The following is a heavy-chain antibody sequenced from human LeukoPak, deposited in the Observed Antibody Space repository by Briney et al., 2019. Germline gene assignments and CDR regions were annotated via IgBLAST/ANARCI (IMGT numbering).Heavy chain of an antibody. D-gene: IGHD3-10*01. CDR2: LSGSGGGT. Sequence: GGSLRLSCAVSGITLSNYGMSWVRQAPGKGLEWVAGLSGSGGGTNYADSVQGRFTISRDNPKNTLYLQMNSLRAEDTGVYFCAKRGVVIRVFLVGFHKEAYYFDSWGQGALVTVYS. V-gene: IGHV3-23*01. J-gene: IGHJ4*02. CDR3: AKRGVVIRVFLVGFHKEAYYFDS. CDR1: GITLSNYG.